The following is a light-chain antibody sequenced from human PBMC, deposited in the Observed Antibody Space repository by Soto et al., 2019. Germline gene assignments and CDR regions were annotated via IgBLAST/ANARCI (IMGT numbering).Light chain of an antibody. CDR2: DAS. CDR1: QSISTW. Sequence: DIQMTQSPSTLSASVGDRVTIPCRSSQSISTWLAWYQQKIGKAPKLLVYDASTLQSGVASRFSGSGSGTEFTLIISGLQPDDSATYYCQQYTNTNNPWMFGQGTKVDIK. V-gene: IGKV1-5*01. J-gene: IGKJ1*01. CDR3: QQYTNTNNPWM.